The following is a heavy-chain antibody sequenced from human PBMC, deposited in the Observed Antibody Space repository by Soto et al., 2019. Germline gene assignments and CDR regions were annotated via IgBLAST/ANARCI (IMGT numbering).Heavy chain of an antibody. Sequence: QVQLVQSGSEVKKHGSSVNVSCKASGGTFSDFTVSWLRQAPGRSLEWMGGLMPMIGATNNAQKLKGRLTIFADKSTATVNMELNRLSSDNTAVYYCARYWCAGTRYGAFDIWGQGTEVTVSP. CDR1: GGTFSDFT. D-gene: IGHD1-1*01. CDR3: ARYWCAGTRYGAFDI. CDR2: LMPMIGAT. J-gene: IGHJ3*02. V-gene: IGHV1-69*06.